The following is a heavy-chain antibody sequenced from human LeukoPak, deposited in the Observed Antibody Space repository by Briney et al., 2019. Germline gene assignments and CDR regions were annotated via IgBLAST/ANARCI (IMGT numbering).Heavy chain of an antibody. Sequence: GGSLTLSCVASGFTFSSYAMSWVRQAPGKGLEWVSAVSGSGGSTYYADSVKGRFTISRDNSRDTLYLQMNSLRAEDTAVYYCAKGYYDYVWGSYYFDYWGQGTLVTVSS. CDR1: GFTFSSYA. D-gene: IGHD3-16*01. CDR2: VSGSGGST. CDR3: AKGYYDYVWGSYYFDY. V-gene: IGHV3-23*01. J-gene: IGHJ4*02.